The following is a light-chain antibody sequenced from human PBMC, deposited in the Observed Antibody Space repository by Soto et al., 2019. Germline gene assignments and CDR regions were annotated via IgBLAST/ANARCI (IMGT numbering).Light chain of an antibody. CDR2: EVT. CDR3: SSYTTRSTYD. Sequence: QSVLTQPASVSGSPGQSITISCTGTSSDVGRFNFVSWFQQHPGKAPKLLIYEVTKRPSGVSNRFSGSKSGNTASLTISGLQTEDEADYYCSSYTTRSTYDFGTGTKLTVL. V-gene: IGLV2-14*01. CDR1: SSDVGRFNF. J-gene: IGLJ1*01.